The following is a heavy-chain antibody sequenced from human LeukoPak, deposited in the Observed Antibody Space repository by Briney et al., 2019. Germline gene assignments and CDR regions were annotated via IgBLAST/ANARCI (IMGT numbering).Heavy chain of an antibody. CDR1: GGSISSYY. CDR2: IYYSGST. J-gene: IGHJ3*02. D-gene: IGHD6-19*01. Sequence: SETLSLTCTVSGGSISSYYWSWIRQPPGKGLEWIGYIYYSGSTNYNPSLKSRVTISVDTSKNQFSLKLSSVTAADTAVYYYARDSSGWYEGAFDIWGQGTMVTVSS. CDR3: ARDSSGWYEGAFDI. V-gene: IGHV4-59*01.